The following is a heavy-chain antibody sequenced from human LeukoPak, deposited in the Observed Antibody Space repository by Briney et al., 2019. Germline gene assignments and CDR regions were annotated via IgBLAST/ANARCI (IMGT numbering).Heavy chain of an antibody. CDR2: ISGSGGNT. D-gene: IGHD1-26*01. V-gene: IGHV3-23*01. Sequence: GGSLRLSCAASGFTFSSYAMSWVRQAPGKGLEWVSAISGSGGNTYYADSVKGRFTISRDNSKNTLYLQMNSLRAEDTAVYYCAKDRKSATTLFWFDPWGQGTLVTVSS. CDR3: AKDRKSATTLFWFDP. J-gene: IGHJ5*02. CDR1: GFTFSSYA.